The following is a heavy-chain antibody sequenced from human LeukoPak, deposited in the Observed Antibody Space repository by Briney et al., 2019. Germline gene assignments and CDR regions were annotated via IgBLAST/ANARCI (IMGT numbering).Heavy chain of an antibody. CDR2: ISYDGSNK. CDR1: GFTFSSYG. Sequence: PGGSLRLSCAASGFTFSSYGMHWVRQAPGKGLEWVAVISYDGSNKYYADSVKGRFTISRDNSKNTLYLQMNSLRAEDTAVYYCAKEGPSEAFDIWGQGTMITVSS. J-gene: IGHJ3*02. CDR3: AKEGPSEAFDI. V-gene: IGHV3-30*18.